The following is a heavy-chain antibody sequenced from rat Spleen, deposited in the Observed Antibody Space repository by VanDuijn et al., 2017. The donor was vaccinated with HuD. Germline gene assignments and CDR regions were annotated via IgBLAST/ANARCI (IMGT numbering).Heavy chain of an antibody. CDR3: ARSFSYVMDA. J-gene: IGHJ4*01. CDR1: GYSITSGYG. Sequence: EVQLQESGPGLVKPSQSLSLTCSVTGYSITSGYGWNWIRKFPGNKLEWMGYINNAGSTKYNPPLQSQISITRDTSKNQFFLQLISVTTEDTATYYCARSFSYVMDAWGQGASVTVSS. CDR2: INNAGST. V-gene: IGHV3-3*01.